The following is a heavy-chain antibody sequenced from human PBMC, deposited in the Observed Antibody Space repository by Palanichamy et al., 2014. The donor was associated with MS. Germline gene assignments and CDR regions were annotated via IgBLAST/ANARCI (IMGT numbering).Heavy chain of an antibody. CDR3: ARIRVGYFDEISGGFDP. CDR1: GGLIRTSDDYY. D-gene: IGHD3-22*01. Sequence: QVEESGPGLVKPSQTVSLTCTVSGGLIRTSDDYYWTWIRQPPGKGLEWIGYIYYSGTTYYNPSLKSRVIISVDTSQNQFSLNLSSVTAADTAVYYCARIRVGYFDEISGGFDPWGRGTLVTVSS. V-gene: IGHV4-30-4*01. J-gene: IGHJ5*02. CDR2: IYYSGTT.